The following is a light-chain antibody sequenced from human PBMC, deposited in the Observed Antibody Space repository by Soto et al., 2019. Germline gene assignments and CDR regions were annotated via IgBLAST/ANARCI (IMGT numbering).Light chain of an antibody. V-gene: IGLV1-40*01. J-gene: IGLJ2*01. CDR1: SANIGAGYD. Sequence: QSVLTQPPSVSGAPGQRVTISCTGSSANIGAGYDVHWYQQLPGTAPKLLIYAYINRPSGVPDRFSASRSGASASLAITGLRADDEADYYCQSYDSSLGGSVFGGGTKVTVL. CDR2: AYI. CDR3: QSYDSSLGGSV.